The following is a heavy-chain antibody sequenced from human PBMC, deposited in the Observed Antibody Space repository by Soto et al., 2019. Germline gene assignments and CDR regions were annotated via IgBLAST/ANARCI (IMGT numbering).Heavy chain of an antibody. V-gene: IGHV4-30-4*01. D-gene: IGHD5-12*01. CDR2: IYYSGST. Sequence: QVQLQESGPGLVKPSQTLSLTCTVSGGSISSGDYYWSWIRQPPGKGLEWIGYIYYSGSTYYNPSLKRRVTISVDTSKNQFSLKLSSVTAADTAVYYCARVRGRDGYNFDYWGQGTLFTVSS. CDR1: GGSISSGDYY. CDR3: ARVRGRDGYNFDY. J-gene: IGHJ4*02.